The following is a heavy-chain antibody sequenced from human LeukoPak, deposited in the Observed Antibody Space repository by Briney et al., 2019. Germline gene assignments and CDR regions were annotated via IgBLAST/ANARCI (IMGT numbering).Heavy chain of an antibody. D-gene: IGHD3-22*01. CDR3: ARDPYYYDSSGYSP. Sequence: GGSLRLSCAASGFTFSSYWMSWVRQAPGKGLEWVANIKQDGSEKYYVDSVKGRFTISRDNAKNSLYLQINSLRAEDTAVYYCARDPYYYDSSGYSPWGQGTLVTVSS. J-gene: IGHJ4*02. V-gene: IGHV3-7*03. CDR1: GFTFSSYW. CDR2: IKQDGSEK.